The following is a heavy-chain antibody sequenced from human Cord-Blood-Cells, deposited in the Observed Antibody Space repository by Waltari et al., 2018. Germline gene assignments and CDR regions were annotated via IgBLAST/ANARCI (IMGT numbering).Heavy chain of an antibody. Sequence: QVQLVQSGAEVKKPGASVKVSCKASGYTFTSYGISWVRQTPGQGLEWMGWISAYNGNTNYAQKLQGRVTMTTDTSTSTADMELRSLRSDDAAVYYCARVEMATISDYWGQGTLVTVSS. D-gene: IGHD5-12*01. J-gene: IGHJ4*02. CDR3: ARVEMATISDY. CDR2: ISAYNGNT. CDR1: GYTFTSYG. V-gene: IGHV1-18*01.